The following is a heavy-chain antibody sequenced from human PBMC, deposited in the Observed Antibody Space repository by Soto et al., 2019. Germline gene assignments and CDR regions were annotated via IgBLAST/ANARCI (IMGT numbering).Heavy chain of an antibody. J-gene: IGHJ6*02. CDR1: GDSVSSTTYY. V-gene: IGHV4-39*01. CDR3: ARQIRPYYGMDV. CDR2: IYYSGTT. Sequence: QLQLQESGPGLVKPSETLSLTCTVSGDSVSSTTYYWGWIRQPPGKGLAWIGSIYYSGTTYYNPSLKSRVTISVDTSKNHFSLKLNSVTAADTAVYYCARQIRPYYGMDVWGQGTTVTASS.